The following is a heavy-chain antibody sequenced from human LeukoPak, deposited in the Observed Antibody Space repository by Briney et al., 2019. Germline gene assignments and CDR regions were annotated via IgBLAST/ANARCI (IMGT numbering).Heavy chain of an antibody. CDR1: GGSISSSGYS. CDR3: ARHKTYFDY. Sequence: PSQTLSLTCAVSGGSISSSGYSWSWIRQPPGKGLEWIGYIYHSGSTYYNPSLKSRVTISVDRSKNQFSLKLSSVTAADTAVYYCARHKTYFDYWGQGTLVTVSS. J-gene: IGHJ4*02. V-gene: IGHV4-30-2*01. D-gene: IGHD2-21*01. CDR2: IYHSGST.